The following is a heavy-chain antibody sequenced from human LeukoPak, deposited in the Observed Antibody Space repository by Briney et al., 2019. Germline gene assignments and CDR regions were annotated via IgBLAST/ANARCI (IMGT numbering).Heavy chain of an antibody. V-gene: IGHV3-23*01. CDR3: AKRKGGSSAFDY. J-gene: IGHJ4*02. CDR2: ISGSGGST. CDR1: GFTFSSYG. D-gene: IGHD2-15*01. Sequence: GGSLRLSCAASGFTFSSYGMSWVRQAPGKGLEWVSAISGSGGSTYYADSVKGRFTISRDNSKNTLYLQMNSLRAEDTAVYYCAKRKGGSSAFDYWGQGTLVTVSS.